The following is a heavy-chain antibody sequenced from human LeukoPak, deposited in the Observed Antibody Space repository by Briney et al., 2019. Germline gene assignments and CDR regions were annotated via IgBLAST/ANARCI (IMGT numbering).Heavy chain of an antibody. D-gene: IGHD3-10*01. J-gene: IGHJ6*02. CDR3: ARVKEVLLWFLDGMDV. CDR2: ISYDGSNK. CDR1: GFTFSSYG. Sequence: GGSLRLSCAASGFTFSSYGMHWVRQAPGKGLEWVAVISYDGSNKYYADSVKGRFTISRDNSKNTLYLQMNSLRAEDTAVYYCARVKEVLLWFLDGMDVWGQGTTVTVSS. V-gene: IGHV3-30*03.